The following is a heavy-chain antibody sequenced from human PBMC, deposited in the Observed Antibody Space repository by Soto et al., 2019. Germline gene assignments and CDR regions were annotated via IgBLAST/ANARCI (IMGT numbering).Heavy chain of an antibody. Sequence: QVQLVESGGGVVQPGRSLRLSCAASGFTFSSYAMHWVRQAPGKGLEWVAVISYDGSNKYYADSVKGRFTLSRDNSKNTLYLQMNSLRAEDTAVYYCARLGDEGFDYWGQGTLVTVSS. D-gene: IGHD3-16*01. V-gene: IGHV3-30-3*01. CDR3: ARLGDEGFDY. J-gene: IGHJ4*02. CDR1: GFTFSSYA. CDR2: ISYDGSNK.